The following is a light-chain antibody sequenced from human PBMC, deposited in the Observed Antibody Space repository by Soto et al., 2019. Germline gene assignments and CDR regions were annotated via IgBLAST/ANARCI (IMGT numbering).Light chain of an antibody. J-gene: IGKJ4*01. CDR1: QDIGHY. Sequence: DIQITQSPSSLSASVGDRVTITCQASQDIGHYLNWYKQRPGKAPELLIHDASKLETGFPSRFSGSGSGTYFTFSISYLQPEDFGTYYFQQFDNLKLTFGGGTKVEIK. V-gene: IGKV1-33*01. CDR3: QQFDNLKLT. CDR2: DAS.